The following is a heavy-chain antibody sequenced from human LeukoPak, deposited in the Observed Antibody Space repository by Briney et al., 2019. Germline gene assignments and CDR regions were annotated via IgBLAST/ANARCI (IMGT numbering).Heavy chain of an antibody. J-gene: IGHJ3*02. Sequence: ASVKVSCKASGYTFTSYDINWVRQATGQGLEWMGWMNPNSGNTGYAQKFQGRVTITTDESTSTAYMELSSLRSEDTAVYYCARDRGSYPGFDAFDIWGQGTMVTVSS. CDR3: ARDRGSYPGFDAFDI. CDR2: MNPNSGNT. CDR1: GYTFTSYD. V-gene: IGHV1-8*01. D-gene: IGHD1-26*01.